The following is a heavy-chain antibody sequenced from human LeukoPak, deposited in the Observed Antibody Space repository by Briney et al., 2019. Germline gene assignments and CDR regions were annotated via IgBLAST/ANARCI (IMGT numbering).Heavy chain of an antibody. CDR3: ARDAFAPFWGSYRSKTGGAFDI. V-gene: IGHV3-30*04. CDR2: ISYDGSNK. D-gene: IGHD3-16*02. J-gene: IGHJ3*02. CDR1: GFTFSSYA. Sequence: GGSLRLSCAASGFTFSSYAMHWVRQAPGKGLEWVAVISYDGSNKYYADSVKGRFTISRDNSKNTLYMQMNSLRAEDTAVYYCARDAFAPFWGSYRSKTGGAFDIWGQGTMVTVSS.